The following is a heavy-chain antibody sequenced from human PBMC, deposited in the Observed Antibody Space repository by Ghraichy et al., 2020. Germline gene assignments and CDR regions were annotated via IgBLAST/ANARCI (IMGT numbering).Heavy chain of an antibody. Sequence: ASVKVSCKASGYTFTGYYMHWVRQAPGQGLEWMGWINPNSGGTNYAQKFQGRVTMTRDTSISTAYMELSRLRSDDTAVYYCARFESGPRIDAFDIWGQGTMVTVSS. CDR1: GYTFTGYY. CDR2: INPNSGGT. CDR3: ARFESGPRIDAFDI. V-gene: IGHV1-2*02. D-gene: IGHD3-3*01. J-gene: IGHJ3*02.